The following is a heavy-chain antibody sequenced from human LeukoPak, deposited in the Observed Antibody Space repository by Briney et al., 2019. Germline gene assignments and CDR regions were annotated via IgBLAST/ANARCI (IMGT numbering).Heavy chain of an antibody. CDR3: ARVRVVVAAKYYYYYGMDV. Sequence: SETLSLTCAVSGGSISSGGYSWSWIRQPPGKGLEWIGYIYHSGSTCYNPSLKSRVTISVDRSKNQFSLKLSSVTAADTAVYYCARVRVVVAAKYYYYYGMDVWGKGTTVTVSS. CDR1: GGSISSGGYS. CDR2: IYHSGST. J-gene: IGHJ6*04. D-gene: IGHD2-15*01. V-gene: IGHV4-30-2*01.